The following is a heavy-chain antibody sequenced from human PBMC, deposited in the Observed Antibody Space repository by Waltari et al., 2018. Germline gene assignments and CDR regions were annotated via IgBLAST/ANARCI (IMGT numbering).Heavy chain of an antibody. CDR2: MSGSGERT. J-gene: IGHJ4*02. Sequence: EVQLLESGGGLVQSGGSLRLSCAASGFTFRNYAMRWVRQAPGKGLEWVSGMSGSGERTYYADSVKGRFTISRDNSKNTLYLQMNSLRAEDTGVYYCAKDMGNIVVVISATFFDYWGQGTLVTVSS. CDR1: GFTFRNYA. CDR3: AKDMGNIVVVISATFFDY. V-gene: IGHV3-23*01. D-gene: IGHD2-15*01.